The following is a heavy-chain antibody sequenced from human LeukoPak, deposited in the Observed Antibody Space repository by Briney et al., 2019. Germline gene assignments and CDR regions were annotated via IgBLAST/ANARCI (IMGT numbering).Heavy chain of an antibody. J-gene: IGHJ6*02. CDR1: GYSFTSYW. V-gene: IGHV5-51*01. CDR2: IYPGDSDT. CDR3: ARQGETTVTTAYYYYGMDV. Sequence: GESLKISCKGSGYSFTSYWIGWVRQMPGKGLEWMGIIYPGDSDTRYSPSFQGQVTISADKSISTAYLQWSSLKASDTAMYYCARQGETTVTTAYYYYGMDVWGQGTTVTVSS. D-gene: IGHD4-17*01.